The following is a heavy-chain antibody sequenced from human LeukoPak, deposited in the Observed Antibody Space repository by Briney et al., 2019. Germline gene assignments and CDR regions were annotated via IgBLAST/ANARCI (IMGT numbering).Heavy chain of an antibody. CDR1: GYTFTGYY. CDR2: INPNSGGT. J-gene: IGHJ3*02. CDR3: ARSRGHYSGYANDAFDI. V-gene: IGHV1-2*02. D-gene: IGHD5-12*01. Sequence: GASVKVSCKASGYTFTGYYMHWVRQAPGQGLEWMGWINPNSGGTNYAQKFQGRVTITRDTSASTAYMELSSLRSDDMAVYYCARSRGHYSGYANDAFDIWGQGTMVTVSS.